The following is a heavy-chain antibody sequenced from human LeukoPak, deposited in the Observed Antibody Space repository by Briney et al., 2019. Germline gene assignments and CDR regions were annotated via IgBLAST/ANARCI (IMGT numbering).Heavy chain of an antibody. CDR3: AREGGVGPTAPPDYYSYQMDV. CDR1: GGTFSSYT. CDR2: ISPYTTKT. J-gene: IGHJ6*03. Sequence: ASVKVSCKASGGTFSSYTISWVRQAPGQGLEWMGWISPYTTKTNYAQSLQGRVTMTTDTSTSTAYMELRSLRSDDTAVYYCAREGGVGPTAPPDYYSYQMDVWGKGTTVTVSS. V-gene: IGHV1-18*01. D-gene: IGHD1-26*01.